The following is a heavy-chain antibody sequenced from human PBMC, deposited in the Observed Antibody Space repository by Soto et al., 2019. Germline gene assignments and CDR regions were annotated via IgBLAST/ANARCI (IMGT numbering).Heavy chain of an antibody. J-gene: IGHJ4*02. V-gene: IGHV3-23*01. CDR1: GFTFSSSA. CDR2: ISGTGSDT. D-gene: IGHD6-19*01. CDR3: AKDQLGIAVAVFDY. Sequence: EVQLLESGGGLVQPGGSLRLSCAASGFTFSSSAMSWVRQAPGKGLEWVSAISGTGSDTYYADSVKGRFTISRDNSKNTLYLQMSSLRAEDTALYYCAKDQLGIAVAVFDYWGQGTLVTVSS.